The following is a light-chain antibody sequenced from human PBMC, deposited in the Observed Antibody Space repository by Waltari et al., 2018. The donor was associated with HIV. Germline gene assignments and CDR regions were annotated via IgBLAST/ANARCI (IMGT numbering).Light chain of an antibody. CDR2: GSN. J-gene: IGLJ2*01. CDR3: QSYDSTLSAVI. V-gene: IGLV1-40*01. CDR1: TSNVGAGHD. Sequence: QRVTISCTGSTSNVGAGHDVHWYQHLLGTAPKLLINGSNSRPSGVPDRFSGSKSGTSASLAITGLQAEDEADYYCQSYDSTLSAVIFGGGTKLTVL.